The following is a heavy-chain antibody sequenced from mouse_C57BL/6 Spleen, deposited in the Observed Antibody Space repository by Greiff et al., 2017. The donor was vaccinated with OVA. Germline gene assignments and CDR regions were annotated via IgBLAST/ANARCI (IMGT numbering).Heavy chain of an antibody. CDR2: IDPSDSET. Sequence: VQLQQSGAELVRPGSSVKLSCKASGYTFTSYWMHWVKQRPIQGLEWIGNIDPSDSETHYNQKFKDKATLTVDKSSSTAYMQLSSLTSEDSAVYYCARGDSNYDYWGQGTTLTVSA. D-gene: IGHD2-5*01. J-gene: IGHJ2*01. CDR3: ARGDSNYDY. CDR1: GYTFTSYW. V-gene: IGHV1-52*01.